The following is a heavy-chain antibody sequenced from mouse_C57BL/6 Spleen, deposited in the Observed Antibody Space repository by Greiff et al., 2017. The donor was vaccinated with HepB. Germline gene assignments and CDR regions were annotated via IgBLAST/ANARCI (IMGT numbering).Heavy chain of an antibody. CDR1: GFTFSDYG. V-gene: IGHV5-17*01. J-gene: IGHJ3*01. Sequence: EVKLMESGGGLVKPGGSLKLSCAASGFTFSDYGMHWVRQAPEKGLEWVAYISSGSSTIYYADTVKGRFTISRDNAKNTLFLQMTSLRSEDTAMYYWARPPYYGSSPAWFAYWGQGTLVTVSA. CDR2: ISSGSSTI. D-gene: IGHD1-1*01. CDR3: ARPPYYGSSPAWFAY.